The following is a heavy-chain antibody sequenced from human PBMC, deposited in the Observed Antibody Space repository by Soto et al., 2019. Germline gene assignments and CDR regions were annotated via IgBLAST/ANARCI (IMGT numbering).Heavy chain of an antibody. CDR2: IYYSGST. Sequence: SETLSLTCTVSGGSISSYYWSWIRQPPGKGLEWIGYIYYSGSTNYNPSLKSRVTISVDTSKNQFSLKLSSVTAADTAVYYCARGYYGDYYFDYWGQGTLVTVSS. CDR1: GGSISSYY. CDR3: ARGYYGDYYFDY. D-gene: IGHD4-17*01. J-gene: IGHJ4*02. V-gene: IGHV4-59*01.